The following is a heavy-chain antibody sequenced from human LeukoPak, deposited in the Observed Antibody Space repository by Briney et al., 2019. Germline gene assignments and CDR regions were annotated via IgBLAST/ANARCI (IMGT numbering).Heavy chain of an antibody. CDR3: ARLYGGYYYDSSGYPAYWY. CDR1: GGTFSSYA. CDR2: IIPIFGTA. J-gene: IGHJ4*02. Sequence: VKVSCKASGGTFSSYAISWVRQAPGQGLEWMGGIIPIFGTANYAQKFQGRVTITADESTSTAYMELSSLRSEDTAVYYCARLYGGYYYDSSGYPAYWYWGQGTLVTVSS. V-gene: IGHV1-69*13. D-gene: IGHD3-22*01.